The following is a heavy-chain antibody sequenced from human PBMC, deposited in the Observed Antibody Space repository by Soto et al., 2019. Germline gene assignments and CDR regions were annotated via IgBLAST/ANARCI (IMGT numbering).Heavy chain of an antibody. Sequence: XASRLLTGIVSRGRVSSGSFYWSWIRHPPGRGLEWNGNIYYTGSTNYNPSLKSRVTMSVDTSKNQFSLKLSSVTAADTAVYYCERDPYYYDSSGYYNCYFDFWGRRTLVTVSS. CDR1: RGRVSSGSFY. CDR2: IYYTGST. D-gene: IGHD3-22*01. CDR3: ERDPYYYDSSGYYNCYFDF. V-gene: IGHV4-61*01. J-gene: IGHJ2*01.